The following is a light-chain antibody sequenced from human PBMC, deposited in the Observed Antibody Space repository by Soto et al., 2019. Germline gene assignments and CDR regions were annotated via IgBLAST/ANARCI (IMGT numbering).Light chain of an antibody. J-gene: IGKJ1*01. CDR2: DSS. CDR3: QQYNSWPRT. Sequence: EIVMTQSPATLSVSPGERATLSCRASHSISDTLAWYQQKPGQAPRLLIFDSSTSAPGIPARFSASGSETEFTLTITTLQSEDFAVYYCQQYNSWPRTFGQGTKVEFK. V-gene: IGKV3-15*01. CDR1: HSISDT.